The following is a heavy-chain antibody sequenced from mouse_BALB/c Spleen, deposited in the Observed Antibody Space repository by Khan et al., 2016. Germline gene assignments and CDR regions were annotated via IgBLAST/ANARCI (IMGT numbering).Heavy chain of an antibody. V-gene: IGHV3-2*02. CDR1: GYSITSDYA. CDR2: ISYSGTT. CDR3: ALRGWYGYYFDS. Sequence: EVQLQESGPGLVKPSQSLSLTCTVTGYSITSDYAWNWIRQFPGNKLEWMGYISYSGTTRYNPSLKSRISITRDTSKNQFFLQSNSVTTEDTATYYCALRGWYGYYFDSWGQGTTLTVSS. D-gene: IGHD2-10*02. J-gene: IGHJ2*01.